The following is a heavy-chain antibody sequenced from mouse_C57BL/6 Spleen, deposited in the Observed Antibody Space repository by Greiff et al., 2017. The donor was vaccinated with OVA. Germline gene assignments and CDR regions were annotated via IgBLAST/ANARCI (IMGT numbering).Heavy chain of an antibody. Sequence: VKLVESGPGLVAPSQSLSITCTVSGFSLTSYAISWVRQPPGKGLAWLGVIWTGGGTNYYSALKSRLSISKDNSKSQVLLKMNGRQTDGTARNYCARNEDSSGSSGFAYWGQGTLVTVSA. CDR3: ARNEDSSGSSGFAY. D-gene: IGHD3-2*02. CDR2: IWTGGGT. CDR1: GFSLTSYA. J-gene: IGHJ3*01. V-gene: IGHV2-9-1*01.